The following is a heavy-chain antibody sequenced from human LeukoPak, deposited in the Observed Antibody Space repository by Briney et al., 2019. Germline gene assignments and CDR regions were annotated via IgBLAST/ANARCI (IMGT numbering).Heavy chain of an antibody. CDR1: GVTFSSYA. D-gene: IGHD2-8*01. CDR3: AKGKEVLMVYAPFDY. J-gene: IGHJ4*02. CDR2: ISGSGGST. V-gene: IGHV3-23*01. Sequence: PGGSLRLSCAASGVTFSSYAMSWVRQAPGKGLEWVSAISGSGGSTYYADSVKGRFTISRDNSKNTLYLQMNSLRAEDTAVYYCAKGKEVLMVYAPFDYWGQGTLVTVSS.